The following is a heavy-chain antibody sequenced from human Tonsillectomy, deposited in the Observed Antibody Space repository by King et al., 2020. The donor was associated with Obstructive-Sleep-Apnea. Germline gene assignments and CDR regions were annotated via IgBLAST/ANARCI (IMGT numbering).Heavy chain of an antibody. CDR2: INGGGDIT. D-gene: IGHD4-17*01. CDR3: AKESTVIMGTVNWFDT. Sequence: VQLVESGGGLVKPGGSLRLSCAASGFSFANYAMSWVRQAPGKGLEWVSSINGGGDITYAADSVKGRFTISRDNFKNKLFLHLNSLRSEDTAVYYCAKESTVIMGTVNWFDTWGPGTLVTVSS. J-gene: IGHJ5*02. CDR1: GFSFANYA. V-gene: IGHV3-23*04.